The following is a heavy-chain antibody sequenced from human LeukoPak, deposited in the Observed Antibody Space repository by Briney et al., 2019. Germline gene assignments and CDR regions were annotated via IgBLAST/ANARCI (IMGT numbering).Heavy chain of an antibody. CDR3: AKHYMGSSYNRGLDY. D-gene: IGHD3-10*01. CDR2: IYYSGYT. Sequence: SETLSLTCTVSGSSISSSTYYWGWSRQPPGKGLEWIGCIYYSGYTYYNPSLESRVTISVDTSKNQFSLKLSSVTAADTAIYYCAKHYMGSSYNRGLDYWGQGTLVTVSS. J-gene: IGHJ4*02. V-gene: IGHV4-39*01. CDR1: GSSISSSTYY.